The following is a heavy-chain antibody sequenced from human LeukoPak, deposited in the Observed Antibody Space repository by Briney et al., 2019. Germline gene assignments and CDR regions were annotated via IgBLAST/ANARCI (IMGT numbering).Heavy chain of an antibody. J-gene: IGHJ2*01. CDR1: GGSISGYS. V-gene: IGHV4-59*01. D-gene: IGHD1-7*01. CDR3: ARRDWNYVLQFDL. CDR2: IFYSGST. Sequence: SETLSLTCTVSGGSISGYSLSWIRQPPGKGLEWIGYIFYSGSTNYNPSLKSRVTISVDTSKNQFSLKLSSVTAADTAVYYCARRDWNYVLQFDLWGRGTLVTVSS.